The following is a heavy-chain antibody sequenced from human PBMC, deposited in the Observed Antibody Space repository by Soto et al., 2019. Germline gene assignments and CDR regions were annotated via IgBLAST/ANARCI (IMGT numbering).Heavy chain of an antibody. D-gene: IGHD6-13*01. CDR1: GFTFTSSA. J-gene: IGHJ4*02. CDR3: AAIIGSRSSWGY. V-gene: IGHV1-58*02. CDR2: IVVGSGNT. Sequence: QMQLVQSGPEVKKPGTSVKVSCKASGFTFTSSAMQWVRQARGQRLEWIGWIVVGSGNTNYAQKFQERVTITRDMATSTAYKELSSLRSEDTAVYYCAAIIGSRSSWGYWGQGTLVTVSS.